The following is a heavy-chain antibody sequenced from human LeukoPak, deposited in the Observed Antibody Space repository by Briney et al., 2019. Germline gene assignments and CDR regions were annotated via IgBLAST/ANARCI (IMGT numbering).Heavy chain of an antibody. J-gene: IGHJ5*02. CDR3: ARGVAAAGTGWFDP. V-gene: IGHV3-48*02. D-gene: IGHD6-13*01. CDR2: ISSSGSTI. CDR1: GFTFSSYS. Sequence: GGSLRLSCAASGFTFSSYSMNWVRQAPGKGLEWVSYISSSGSTIYYADSVKGRFTISRDNAKNSLYLQMNSLRDEDTAVYYCARGVAAAGTGWFDPWGQGTLVTVSS.